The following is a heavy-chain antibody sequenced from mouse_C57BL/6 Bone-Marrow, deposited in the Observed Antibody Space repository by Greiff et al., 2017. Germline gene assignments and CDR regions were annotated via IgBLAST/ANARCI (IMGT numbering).Heavy chain of an antibody. V-gene: IGHV3-6*01. CDR2: ISYDGSN. Sequence: ESGPGLVKPSQSLSLTCSVTGYSITSGYYWNWIRQFPGNKLEWMGYISYDGSNNYNPSLKNRISITRDTSTNQFFLKLHSVTTEDTATSSAVWKSYYAMDYWGQGTSVTVSS. J-gene: IGHJ4*01. CDR1: GYSITSGYY. CDR3: VWKSYYAMDY. D-gene: IGHD2-10*02.